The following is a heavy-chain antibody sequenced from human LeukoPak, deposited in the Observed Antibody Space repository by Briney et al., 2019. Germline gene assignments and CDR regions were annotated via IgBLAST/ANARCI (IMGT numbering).Heavy chain of an antibody. CDR2: ISSSSSYI. Sequence: GGSLRLSCAASGFTFSSYSMNWVRQAPGKGLEWVSSISSSSSYIYYADSVKGRFTISRDNAKNSLYLQMNSLRAEDTAVYYCAREMATIRAADFDYWGQGTLVTVSS. CDR3: AREMATIRAADFDY. V-gene: IGHV3-21*01. CDR1: GFTFSSYS. J-gene: IGHJ4*02. D-gene: IGHD5-24*01.